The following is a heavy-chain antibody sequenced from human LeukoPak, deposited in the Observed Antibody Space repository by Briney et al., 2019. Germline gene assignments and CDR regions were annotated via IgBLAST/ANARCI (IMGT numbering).Heavy chain of an antibody. CDR2: MNPNSGNT. CDR3: ARVFGPPSWYDFWSGYKPTDAFDI. J-gene: IGHJ3*02. Sequence: GASVKVSCKASGYTLTSYDINWVRQATGQGLEWMGWMNPNSGNTGYAQKLQGRVTMTRNTSISTAYMELSSLRSEDTAVCYCARVFGPPSWYDFWSGYKPTDAFDIWGQGTMVTVSS. D-gene: IGHD3-3*01. CDR1: GYTLTSYD. V-gene: IGHV1-8*01.